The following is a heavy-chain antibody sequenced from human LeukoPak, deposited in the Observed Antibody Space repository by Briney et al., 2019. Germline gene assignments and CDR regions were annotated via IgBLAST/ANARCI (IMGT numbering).Heavy chain of an antibody. CDR2: MHHSGNT. J-gene: IGHJ4*02. CDR1: GGSFSGYY. D-gene: IGHD5-12*01. V-gene: IGHV4-34*10. CDR3: VAYFSGYPRIQY. Sequence: PSETLSLTCAVYGGSFSGYYWSWIRQPPGKGLEWIGSMHHSGNTNYNPSLKSRVTMSVDTSSKNQFSLNLSSVTAADTAVYFCVAYFSGYPRIQYWGQGTLVTVSS.